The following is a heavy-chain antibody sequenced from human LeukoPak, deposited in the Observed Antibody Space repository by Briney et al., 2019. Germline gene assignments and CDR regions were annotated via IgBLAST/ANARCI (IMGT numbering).Heavy chain of an antibody. CDR3: AKRREGYMDV. Sequence: GGSLRLSCAASGFTFSSYEMNWVRQAPGKGLEWVSYISSSGSTIYYADSVKGRFTISRDNSKNTLYLQMNSLRAEDTAVYYCAKRREGYMDVWGKGTTVTTSS. CDR1: GFTFSSYE. V-gene: IGHV3-48*03. J-gene: IGHJ6*03. CDR2: ISSSGSTI.